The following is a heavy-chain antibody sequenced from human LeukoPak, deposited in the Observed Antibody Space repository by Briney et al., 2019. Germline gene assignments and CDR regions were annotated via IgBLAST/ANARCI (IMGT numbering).Heavy chain of an antibody. CDR1: GGSISSSSYY. J-gene: IGHJ4*02. V-gene: IGHV4-39*01. Sequence: PETLSLTCTVSGGSISSSSYYWGWIRQPPGKGLEWIGSIYYSGSTYYNPSLKSRVTISVDTSKNQFSLKLSSVTAADTAVYYCARHGKMATDAVGYWGQGTLVTVSS. D-gene: IGHD5-24*01. CDR3: ARHGKMATDAVGY. CDR2: IYYSGST.